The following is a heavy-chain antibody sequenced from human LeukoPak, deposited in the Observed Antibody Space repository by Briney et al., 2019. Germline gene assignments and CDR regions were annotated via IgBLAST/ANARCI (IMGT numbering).Heavy chain of an antibody. CDR2: ISGSGGST. CDR1: GFTFSSYA. CDR3: TTWVQYSSSWTDY. Sequence: GGSLRLSCAASGFTFSSYAMIWVRQAPGKGLEWVSGISGSGGSTYYTDSVKGRFTISRDSSKNTVYLQMNSLRAEDTAVYYCTTWVQYSSSWTDYWGQGTLVTVSS. J-gene: IGHJ4*02. D-gene: IGHD6-13*01. V-gene: IGHV3-23*01.